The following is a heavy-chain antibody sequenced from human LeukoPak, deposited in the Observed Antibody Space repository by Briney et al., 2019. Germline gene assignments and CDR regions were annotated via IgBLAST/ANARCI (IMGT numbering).Heavy chain of an antibody. D-gene: IGHD5-24*01. CDR2: IGIDSGNT. J-gene: IGHJ4*02. CDR3: ARDYKYAFDN. Sequence: GGSLRLSCDTSGFTFSDYSMNWVRQAPGKGLEWISYIGIDSGNTNYADSVKGRFTISGDKAKNSLYLQMNSLRVEDTAVYYCARDYKYAFDNWGQGTLVTVSS. V-gene: IGHV3-48*01. CDR1: GFTFSDYS.